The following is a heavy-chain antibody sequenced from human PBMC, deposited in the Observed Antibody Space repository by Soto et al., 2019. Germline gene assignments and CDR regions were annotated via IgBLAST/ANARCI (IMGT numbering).Heavy chain of an antibody. D-gene: IGHD5-12*01. CDR2: IYYSGST. CDR3: ARQQRDGYNKRGAFDY. J-gene: IGHJ4*02. CDR1: VGSISSSSYY. V-gene: IGHV4-39*01. Sequence: PTETLSLTCTVSVGSISSSSYYWFWIRHPPGKGLEWIGSIYYSGSTYYNPSLKSRVTISVDTSKNQFSLKLSSVTAADTAVYYCARQQRDGYNKRGAFDYWGQGTLVTVSS.